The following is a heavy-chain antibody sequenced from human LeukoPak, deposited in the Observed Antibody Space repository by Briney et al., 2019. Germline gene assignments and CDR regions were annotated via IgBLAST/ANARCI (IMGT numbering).Heavy chain of an antibody. J-gene: IGHJ3*02. CDR2: IYTSGST. D-gene: IGHD4-17*01. CDR1: GGSISSYY. Sequence: SETLSLTCTVSGGSISSYYRSWIRQPAGKGLEWIGRIYTSGSTNYSPSLKSRVTMSVDTSKNQFSLKLSSVTAADTAVYYCARGPATTVTPADAFDIWGQGTMVTVSS. CDR3: ARGPATTVTPADAFDI. V-gene: IGHV4-4*07.